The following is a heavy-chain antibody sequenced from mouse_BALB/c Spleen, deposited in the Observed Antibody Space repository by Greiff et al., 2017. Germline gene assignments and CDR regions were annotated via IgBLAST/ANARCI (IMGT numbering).Heavy chain of an antibody. CDR1: GFSLTSYG. V-gene: IGHV2-4-1*01. J-gene: IGHJ3*01. CDR3: ARNRGDGYDAGVGPFPY. Sequence: QVQLQQSGPGLVQPSQSLSITCTVSGFSLTSYGVHWVRHSPGKGLEWLGVIWSGGSTDYNAAFISRLSISKDNSKSQVFFKMNSLQADDTAIYYCARNRGDGYDAGVGPFPYWGQGTLVTVSA. D-gene: IGHD2-2*01. CDR2: IWSGGST.